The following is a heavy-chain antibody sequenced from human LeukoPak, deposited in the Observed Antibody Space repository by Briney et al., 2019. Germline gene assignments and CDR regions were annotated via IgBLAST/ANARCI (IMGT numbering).Heavy chain of an antibody. CDR2: IYWNDDK. CDR3: ARDNLAAAGDAFDI. CDR1: GFSLSTSGVG. V-gene: IGHV2-5*01. Sequence: SGPTLANPTQTLTLTCTFSGFSLSTSGVGVGWIRQPPGKALEWLALIYWNDDKRYSPSLKSRLTITKDTSKNQVVLTMTNMDPVDTATYYCARDNLAAAGDAFDIWGQGTMVTVSS. J-gene: IGHJ3*02. D-gene: IGHD6-13*01.